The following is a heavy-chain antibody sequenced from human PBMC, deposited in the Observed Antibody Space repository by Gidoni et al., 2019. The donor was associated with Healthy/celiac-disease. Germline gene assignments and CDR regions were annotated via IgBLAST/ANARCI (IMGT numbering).Heavy chain of an antibody. CDR3: AKDMTHCTGGVCWTHYYYGMDV. Sequence: EVQLVASGGGLVQPGRSLRLSCAASGFTFDDYAMHWVRQAPGKGLEWVSGNSWNSGSIGYADTVKGRFTISRDNAKSSLYLQMNGLRAEDTALYYCAKDMTHCTGGVCWTHYYYGMDVWGQGTTVTVSS. D-gene: IGHD2-8*02. J-gene: IGHJ6*02. CDR2: NSWNSGSI. V-gene: IGHV3-9*01. CDR1: GFTFDDYA.